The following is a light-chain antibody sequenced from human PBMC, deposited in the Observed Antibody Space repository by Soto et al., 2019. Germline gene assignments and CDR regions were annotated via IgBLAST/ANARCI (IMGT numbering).Light chain of an antibody. Sequence: QSALTQPASVSGSPGQSITISCTGTSSDVGSYNLVSWYQKHPGKAPKLMIYEGSKRPSGVSNRFSGSKSGNTASLTISGLQAEDEADYYCCSYAGSSTLVFGTGTKGTVL. CDR3: CSYAGSSTLV. V-gene: IGLV2-23*01. J-gene: IGLJ1*01. CDR2: EGS. CDR1: SSDVGSYNL.